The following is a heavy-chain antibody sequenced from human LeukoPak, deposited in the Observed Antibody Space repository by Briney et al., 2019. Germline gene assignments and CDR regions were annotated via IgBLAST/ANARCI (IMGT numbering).Heavy chain of an antibody. D-gene: IGHD3-22*01. CDR1: GYTFTGYY. V-gene: IGHV1-2*02. CDR3: ARRTYYYDSSGREKSDAFDI. CDR2: INPDSGGT. J-gene: IGHJ3*02. Sequence: ASVTVSCKASGYTFTGYYMHWVRQAPGQGLQWMGWINPDSGGTNYAQNFQGRVTMTRVTSITTAYMHLSGLESDDTAVYYCARRTYYYDSSGREKSDAFDIWGQGTMVTVSS.